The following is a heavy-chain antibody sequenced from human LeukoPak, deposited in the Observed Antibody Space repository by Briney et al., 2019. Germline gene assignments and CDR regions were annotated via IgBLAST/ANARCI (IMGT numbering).Heavy chain of an antibody. CDR3: VGYSSGWYPEYSQP. D-gene: IGHD6-19*01. V-gene: IGHV1-2*02. Sequence: ASVKVSCKASGYTFTGYYMHWVRQAPGQGLEWMGWINPNSGGTNYAQKFQGRVTMTRDTSISTAYMDLSRLRSDDTAVYYCVGYSSGWYPEYSQPWGQGTLVTVSS. J-gene: IGHJ1*01. CDR2: INPNSGGT. CDR1: GYTFTGYY.